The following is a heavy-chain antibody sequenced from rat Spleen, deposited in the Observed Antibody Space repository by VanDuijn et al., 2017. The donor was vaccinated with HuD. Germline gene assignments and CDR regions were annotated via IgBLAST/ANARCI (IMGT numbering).Heavy chain of an antibody. V-gene: IGHV5-29*01. CDR3: ARGVRGPYVMDA. D-gene: IGHD1-4*01. CDR2: ISYDGSST. CDR1: GFTFSDYY. Sequence: EVQLVESDGGLVQPGRSLKLSCAASGFTFSDYYMAWVRQAPTKGLEWVATISYDGSSTYYRDSVKGRFTISRDNAKSTLYLHMDSLRSEDTATYYWARGVRGPYVMDAWGQGASVTVSS. J-gene: IGHJ4*01.